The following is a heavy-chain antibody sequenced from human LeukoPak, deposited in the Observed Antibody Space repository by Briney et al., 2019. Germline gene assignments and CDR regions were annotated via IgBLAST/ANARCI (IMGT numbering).Heavy chain of an antibody. J-gene: IGHJ6*02. CDR2: IIPIFGTA. CDR3: ARGAGCLGSSLCYYGMDV. D-gene: IGHD6-13*01. CDR1: GGTFSSYA. Sequence: SVKVSCKASGGTFSSYAISWVRQAPGQGLEWMGGIIPIFGTANYAQKFQGRVTITADESTSTAYMELSSLRSEDTAVYYCARGAGCLGSSLCYYGMDVWGQGTTVTVSS. V-gene: IGHV1-69*13.